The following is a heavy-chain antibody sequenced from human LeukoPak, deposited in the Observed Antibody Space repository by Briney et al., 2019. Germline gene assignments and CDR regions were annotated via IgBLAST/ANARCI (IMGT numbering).Heavy chain of an antibody. CDR1: GGTFISYA. V-gene: IGHV1-69*06. Sequence: GASVTVSCKASGGTFISYAISWVRQAPGQGLEWMGGIIPIFGTANYAQKFQGRVTITADKSTSTAYMELSSLRSEDTAVYSCTEYGDYDDYWGQGTLVTVSS. D-gene: IGHD4-17*01. CDR3: TEYGDYDDY. CDR2: IIPIFGTA. J-gene: IGHJ4*02.